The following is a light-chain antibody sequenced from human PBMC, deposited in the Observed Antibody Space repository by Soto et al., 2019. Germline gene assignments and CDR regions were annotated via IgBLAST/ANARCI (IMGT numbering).Light chain of an antibody. CDR1: QDINKY. CDR3: QKYSGVPVT. J-gene: IGKJ5*01. Sequence: IQMTQSPSSLSASVGDRVTITCRASQDINKYLAWYQQRPGTLLNLLNYSASTLQTGVPSRFSGSRSGTDFTLTIRSMQPEEVATFYCQKYSGVPVTFGQVTRLEIQ. V-gene: IGKV1-27*01. CDR2: SAS.